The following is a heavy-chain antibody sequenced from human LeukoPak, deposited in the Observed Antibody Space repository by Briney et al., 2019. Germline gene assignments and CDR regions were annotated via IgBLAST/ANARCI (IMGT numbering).Heavy chain of an antibody. CDR2: INHSGST. J-gene: IGHJ6*03. D-gene: IGHD2-2*03. V-gene: IGHV4-34*01. Sequence: PSETLSLTCTVSGGSISSYYWSWIRQPPGKGLEWIGGINHSGSTNYNPSLKSRVTISVDTSKNQFSLKLSSVTAADTAVYYCARGFRGYCSSTSCYLYYYYYYMDVWGKGTTVTVSS. CDR3: ARGFRGYCSSTSCYLYYYYYYMDV. CDR1: GGSISSYY.